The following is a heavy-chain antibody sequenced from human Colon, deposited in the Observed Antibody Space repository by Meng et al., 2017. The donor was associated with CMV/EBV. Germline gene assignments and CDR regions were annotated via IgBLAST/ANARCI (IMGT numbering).Heavy chain of an antibody. Sequence: EVKLLESGGGLAQPGKSLRLSCAASGFSFSTYAMSWVRQAPGKGLEWVSSINGPGDSTFYADSVKGRFTISRDNSKNTLYLQMNSLRVDDTAVYYCAKDPGLLAGFFDYWGQGTLVTASS. CDR3: AKDPGLLAGFFDY. J-gene: IGHJ4*02. V-gene: IGHV3-23*01. CDR1: GFSFSTYA. D-gene: IGHD2-15*01. CDR2: INGPGDST.